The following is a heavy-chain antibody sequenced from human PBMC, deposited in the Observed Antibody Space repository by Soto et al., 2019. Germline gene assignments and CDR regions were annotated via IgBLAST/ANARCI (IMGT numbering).Heavy chain of an antibody. CDR2: ISAYNGNT. Sequence: ASVKVSCKASGYTFTSYGISWVRQAPGQGLERMGWISAYNGNTNYAQKLQGRVTMTTDTSTSTAYMELRSLRSDDTAVYYCARALVIVSGSYLNQDYWGQGTLVTVSS. CDR3: ARALVIVSGSYLNQDY. J-gene: IGHJ4*02. D-gene: IGHD1-26*01. CDR1: GYTFTSYG. V-gene: IGHV1-18*01.